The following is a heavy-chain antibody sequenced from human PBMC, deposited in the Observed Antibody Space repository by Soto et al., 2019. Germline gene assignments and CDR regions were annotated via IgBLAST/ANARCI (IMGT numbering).Heavy chain of an antibody. J-gene: IGHJ3*02. CDR3: AKEAVGTFDN. CDR2: ISYDGSKN. Sequence: QVQLVESGGGVVQPGRSLRLSCAASGFTFNNYGMHWVRHAPGKGLEWVALISYDGSKNHYADSVKGRFTISRDNSKNTLYLQMNSLRAEDTAVYYWAKEAVGTFDNWGQGTMVTVSS. V-gene: IGHV3-30*18. D-gene: IGHD6-13*01. CDR1: GFTFNNYG.